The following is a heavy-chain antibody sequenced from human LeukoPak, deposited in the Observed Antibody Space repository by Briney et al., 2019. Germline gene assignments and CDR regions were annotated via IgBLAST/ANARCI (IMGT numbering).Heavy chain of an antibody. V-gene: IGHV3-15*01. CDR3: TTGFWGPYDAFDI. J-gene: IGHJ3*02. Sequence: GGSLRLSCAASGFTFSNAWMSWVRQAPGKGLEWVGRIKSNPDGGTTNYAAPVKGRFTISRDDSENTLYLQMNSLRTEDTAVYYCTTGFWGPYDAFDIWGQGTMVTVSS. CDR1: GFTFSNAW. D-gene: IGHD7-27*01. CDR2: IKSNPDGGTT.